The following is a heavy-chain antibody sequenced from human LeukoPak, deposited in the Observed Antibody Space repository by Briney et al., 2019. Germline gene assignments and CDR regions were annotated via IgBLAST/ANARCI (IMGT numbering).Heavy chain of an antibody. CDR3: AKEPIAAAGNNWFDP. CDR1: GFTFSGYA. V-gene: IGHV3-23*01. D-gene: IGHD6-13*01. Sequence: GGSLRLSCAASGFTFSGYAMSWVRQAPGKGLEWVSSISGSGGSTYYADSVKGRFTISRDNSKNTLYLQMNSLRAEDTAVYYCAKEPIAAAGNNWFDPWGQGTLVTVSS. CDR2: ISGSGGST. J-gene: IGHJ5*02.